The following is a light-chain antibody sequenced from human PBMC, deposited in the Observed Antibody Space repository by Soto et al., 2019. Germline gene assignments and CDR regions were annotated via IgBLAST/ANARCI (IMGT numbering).Light chain of an antibody. V-gene: IGKV3-20*01. J-gene: IGKJ1*01. Sequence: EIVLTQSPGTLSLSPGEGATLSCRASQSVTKNFLAWYQQKPGQAPRLLIYGASSRPGGIPDRFSGSGSGTDFTLTISRLEPEDFAVYYCQQYGSSGTFGQGTKVDI. CDR3: QQYGSSGT. CDR2: GAS. CDR1: QSVTKNF.